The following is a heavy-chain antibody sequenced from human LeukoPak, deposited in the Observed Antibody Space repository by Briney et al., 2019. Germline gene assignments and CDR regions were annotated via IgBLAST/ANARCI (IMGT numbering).Heavy chain of an antibody. CDR3: ARLFGELLLPSDHFYYMDV. D-gene: IGHD3-10*02. CDR1: GYTFTSYG. Sequence: ASVKVSCKASGYTFTSYGISWVRQAPGQGLEWMGWISAYNGNTNYAQKLQGRVTMTTDTSTSTAYMELRSLRSDDTAVYYCARLFGELLLPSDHFYYMDVWGKGPRSPSP. CDR2: ISAYNGNT. V-gene: IGHV1-18*01. J-gene: IGHJ6*03.